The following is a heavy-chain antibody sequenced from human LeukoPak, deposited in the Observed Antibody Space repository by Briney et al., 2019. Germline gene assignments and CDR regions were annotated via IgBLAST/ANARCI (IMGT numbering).Heavy chain of an antibody. D-gene: IGHD3-10*01. CDR3: ARALGVRGQWFDP. CDR1: GGSISSSRYY. J-gene: IGHJ5*02. CDR2: IYYSGST. V-gene: IGHV4-39*01. Sequence: SETLSLTCTVSGGSISSSRYYWGWIRQPPGKGLEWIGSIYYSGSTYYNPSLKSRVTISVDTSKNQFSLKLSSVTAADTAVYYCARALGVRGQWFDPWGQGTLVTVSS.